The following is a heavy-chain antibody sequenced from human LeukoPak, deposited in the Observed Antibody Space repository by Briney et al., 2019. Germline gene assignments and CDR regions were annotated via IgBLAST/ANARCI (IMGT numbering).Heavy chain of an antibody. J-gene: IGHJ5*02. V-gene: IGHV3-66*01. Sequence: PGGSLRLSCAASGFTVSSNYMSWVRQAPGKGLEWVSVIYSGGSTYYADSVKGRFTISRDNSKNTLYLQMNSLRAEDTAVYYCARDPSYYDSSGTWGQGTLVTVSS. D-gene: IGHD3-22*01. CDR1: GFTVSSNY. CDR2: IYSGGST. CDR3: ARDPSYYDSSGT.